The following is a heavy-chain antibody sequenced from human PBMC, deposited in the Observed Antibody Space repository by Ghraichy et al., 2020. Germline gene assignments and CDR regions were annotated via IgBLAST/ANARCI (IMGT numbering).Heavy chain of an antibody. J-gene: IGHJ5*02. CDR1: GSSFITYP. V-gene: IGHV3-30*04. CDR2: LSYDGSKK. CDR3: ARGVGGDDYDFWSGYSNHNWFDP. Sequence: GESLNISCAASGSSFITYPIHWVRQPPAKGLKWAAVLSYDGSKKSYADSVKGRFTISRDNSKNTLYLQMNSLRAEDTAVYYCARGVGGDDYDFWSGYSNHNWFDPWGQGTLVTVSS. D-gene: IGHD3-3*01.